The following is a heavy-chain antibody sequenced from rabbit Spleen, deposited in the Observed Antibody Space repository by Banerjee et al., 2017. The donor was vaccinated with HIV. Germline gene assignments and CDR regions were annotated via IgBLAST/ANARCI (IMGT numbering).Heavy chain of an antibody. J-gene: IGHJ4*01. Sequence: QSLEESGGDLVKPGASLTLTCTASGFSFSSGYYMCWVRQAPGKGLEWIACINMFTGKSVYASWAKGRFIMSRPSSTTVTLQMTSLTAADTATYFCARDGAGGSYFALWGPGTLVTVS. CDR2: INMFTGKS. V-gene: IGHV1S40*01. CDR1: GFSFSSGYY. CDR3: ARDGAGGSYFAL. D-gene: IGHD8-1*01.